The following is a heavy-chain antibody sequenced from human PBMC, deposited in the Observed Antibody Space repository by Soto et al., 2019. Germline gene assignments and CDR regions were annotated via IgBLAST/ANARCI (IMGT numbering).Heavy chain of an antibody. CDR3: ARVGSSSWFDP. D-gene: IGHD6-6*01. V-gene: IGHV4-30-4*01. Sequence: SLTCTVSGGSISSGDYYWSWIRQPPGKGLEWIGYIYYSGSTYYNPSLKSRVTISVDTSKNQFSLKLSSVTAADTAVYYCARVGSSSWFDPWGQGTLVTVSS. CDR1: GGSISSGDYY. CDR2: IYYSGST. J-gene: IGHJ5*02.